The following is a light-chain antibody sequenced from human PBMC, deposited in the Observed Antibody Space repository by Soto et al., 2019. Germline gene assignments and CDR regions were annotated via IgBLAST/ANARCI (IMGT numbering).Light chain of an antibody. Sequence: EIVLTQSPATLSLSPGERATLSCRASQSVSSHLAWYQQKPGQAPRLLIYGASSRATGIPDRFSGSGSGTDFTLTISRLEPEDFAVYYCQQCGSSPWTFGQGTKVDIK. J-gene: IGKJ1*01. CDR3: QQCGSSPWT. CDR1: QSVSSH. CDR2: GAS. V-gene: IGKV3-20*01.